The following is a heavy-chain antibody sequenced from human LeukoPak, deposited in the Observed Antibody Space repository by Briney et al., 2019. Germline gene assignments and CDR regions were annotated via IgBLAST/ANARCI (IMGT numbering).Heavy chain of an antibody. CDR3: ARHGDSGSPDNC. Sequence: SETLSLTCAVYGGSFSGYYWSWIRQPPGKGLEWIGEINHSGSTNYNPSLKSRVTISVDRSKNQFSLKLSSVTAADTAVYYCARHGDSGSPDNCWGQGTLVTVSS. D-gene: IGHD1-26*01. CDR2: INHSGST. CDR1: GGSFSGYY. V-gene: IGHV4-34*01. J-gene: IGHJ4*02.